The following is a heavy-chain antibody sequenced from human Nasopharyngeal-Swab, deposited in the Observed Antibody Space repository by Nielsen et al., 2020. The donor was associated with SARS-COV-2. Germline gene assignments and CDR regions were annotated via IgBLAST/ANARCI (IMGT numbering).Heavy chain of an antibody. CDR2: ISAYNGNT. V-gene: IGHV1-18*01. J-gene: IGHJ4*02. CDR3: ARAVGQQWLVRRNYFDY. D-gene: IGHD6-19*01. CDR1: GYTCTSYG. Sequence: ASVKVSCKASGYTCTSYGMSWVRQAPGQGLEWMGWISAYNGNTNYSQKLQGRVTMTTDTSTSTADMELRSLRSDDTAVYYCARAVGQQWLVRRNYFDYWGQGTLVTVSS.